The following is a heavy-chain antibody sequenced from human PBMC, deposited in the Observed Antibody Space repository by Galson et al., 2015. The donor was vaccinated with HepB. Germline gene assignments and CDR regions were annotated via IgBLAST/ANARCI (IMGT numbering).Heavy chain of an antibody. V-gene: IGHV1-18*04. CDR3: AREDIPMAESGMDV. Sequence: SVKVSCKASGYTFTSYHINWVRQAPGKGLEWMGWINADNGNTNYTQKFQGRVTMTTDTSTNTAYLDLTSLRSDDTTVYYCAREDIPMAESGMDVWGQGTTVTVSS. CDR1: GYTFTSYH. CDR2: INADNGNT. D-gene: IGHD5-18*01. J-gene: IGHJ6*02.